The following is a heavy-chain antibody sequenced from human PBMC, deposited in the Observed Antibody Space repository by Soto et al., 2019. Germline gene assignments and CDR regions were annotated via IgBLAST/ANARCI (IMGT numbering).Heavy chain of an antibody. D-gene: IGHD1-1*01. CDR1: GFPFSGYA. Sequence: EVRLLESGGNLVQPGGSLRLSCAASGFPFSGYAMTWVRQAPGKGLEWVSSIDGGGRTSYYAESVKGRFIISRDNVKHTVYLQMQSLKAEDTAVYYCAKVPLPTGRNEFDPWGQGALVTVSS. CDR3: AKVPLPTGRNEFDP. V-gene: IGHV3-23*01. J-gene: IGHJ5*02. CDR2: IDGGGRTS.